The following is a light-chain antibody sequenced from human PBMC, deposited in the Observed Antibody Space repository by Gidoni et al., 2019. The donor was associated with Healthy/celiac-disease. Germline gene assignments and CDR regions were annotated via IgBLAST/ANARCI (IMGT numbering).Light chain of an antibody. J-gene: IGKJ4*01. V-gene: IGKV1-39*01. Sequence: DIQMTQSPSSLSASVGDRVTITCRASQSISSYLHWYQQKSGKAPKLLIYAASSLQSGVPSRFSGSGSGTDFTLTISSLQPEDFATYYCQQSYSTLPTFGGGTKVEIK. CDR2: AAS. CDR1: QSISSY. CDR3: QQSYSTLPT.